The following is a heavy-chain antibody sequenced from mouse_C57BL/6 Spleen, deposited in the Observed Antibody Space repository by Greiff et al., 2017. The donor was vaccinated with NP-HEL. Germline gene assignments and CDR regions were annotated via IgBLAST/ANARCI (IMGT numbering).Heavy chain of an antibody. CDR3: VRHDSYDYDGFAY. CDR1: GFSFNTYA. J-gene: IGHJ3*01. V-gene: IGHV10-1*01. Sequence: EVQGVESGGGLVQPKGSLKLSCAASGFSFNTYAMNWVRQAPGKGLEWVARIRSKSNNYATYYADSVKDRFTISRDDSESMLYLQMNNLKTEDTAMYYCVRHDSYDYDGFAYWGQGTLVTVSA. D-gene: IGHD2-4*01. CDR2: IRSKSNNYAT.